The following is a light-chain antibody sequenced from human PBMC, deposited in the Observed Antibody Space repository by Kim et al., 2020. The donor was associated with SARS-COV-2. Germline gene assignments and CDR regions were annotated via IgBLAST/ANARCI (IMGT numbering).Light chain of an antibody. CDR3: QQTYSIPFT. CDR2: AAS. CDR1: QTITKY. V-gene: IGKV1-39*01. Sequence: ASVGDRVTITCRPSQTITKYLNWYQQKPGKAPKLLIYAASSLHSGVPSRFTGGGSGTDFTLTISSLQPEDFATYYCQQTYSIPFTFGPGTKVDIK. J-gene: IGKJ3*01.